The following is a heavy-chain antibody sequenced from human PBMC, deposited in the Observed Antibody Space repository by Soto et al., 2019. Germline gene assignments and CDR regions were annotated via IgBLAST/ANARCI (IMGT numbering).Heavy chain of an antibody. CDR2: IKQDGSEK. D-gene: IGHD2-15*01. J-gene: IGHJ4*02. Sequence: GGSLRLSCAAPGFTFSSYWMSWVRQAPGKGLEWVANIKQDGSEKYYVDSVKGRFTTSRDNAKNSLYLQMNSLRAEDTAVYYCARGIGPVPNFDYWGQGTLVTVSS. V-gene: IGHV3-7*01. CDR1: GFTFSSYW. CDR3: ARGIGPVPNFDY.